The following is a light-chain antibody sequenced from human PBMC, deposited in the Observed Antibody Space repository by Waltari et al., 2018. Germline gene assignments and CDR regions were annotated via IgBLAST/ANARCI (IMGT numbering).Light chain of an antibody. CDR1: QDIAGY. CDR2: VSS. V-gene: IGKV1-9*01. Sequence: IQLTQSPSSLSASVGDRVTITCRASQDIAGYLAWYQQKPGKAPNLLIYVSSTLQSGVPSRFSGSGSGTVFTLTISSLQPEDFATYYCQQHHTYPLTFGGGTTVDI. J-gene: IGKJ4*01. CDR3: QQHHTYPLT.